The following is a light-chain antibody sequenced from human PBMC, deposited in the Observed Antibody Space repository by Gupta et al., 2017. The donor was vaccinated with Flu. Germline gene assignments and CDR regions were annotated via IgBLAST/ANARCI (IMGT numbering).Light chain of an antibody. CDR1: QSLLHSNGYNY. CDR3: MQVRQTPWT. J-gene: IGKJ1*01. V-gene: IGKV2-28*01. CDR2: LGS. Sequence: IVXTQSPXSLPVTXGEPASISCRSSQSLLHSNGYNYLDWYLQKPGQSPQLLIYLGSNRASGVPDRLSGSGSGTDFTLKISRVEAEDVGIYYCMQVRQTPWTFGQGTKVEIK.